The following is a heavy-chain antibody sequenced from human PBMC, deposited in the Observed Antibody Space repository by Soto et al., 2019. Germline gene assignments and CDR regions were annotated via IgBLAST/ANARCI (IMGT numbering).Heavy chain of an antibody. CDR3: ARNELYYGSGPKRALHQ. CDR2: INPNSGGT. V-gene: IGHV1-2*02. Sequence: ASVKVSCKASGYTFTGYYMHWVRQAPGQGLEWMGWINPNSGGTNYAQKFQGRVTMTRDTSISTAYMELSRLRSDDTAVYYCARNELYYGSGPKRALHQWGQGTLVTVSS. J-gene: IGHJ4*02. D-gene: IGHD3-10*01. CDR1: GYTFTGYY.